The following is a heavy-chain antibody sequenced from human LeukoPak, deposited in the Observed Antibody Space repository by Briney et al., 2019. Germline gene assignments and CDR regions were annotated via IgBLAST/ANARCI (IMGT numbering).Heavy chain of an antibody. V-gene: IGHV3-49*04. CDR3: TRAGAVAGVFDY. D-gene: IGHD6-19*01. CDR1: GFTFGDYA. J-gene: IGHJ4*02. Sequence: PGGSLRLSCTASGFTFGDYAMSWVRQAPGKGLEWVGFIRSKAYGGTTEYAASVKGRFTISRDDSKSIAYLQMNSLKTEDTAVYYCTRAGAVAGVFDYWGQGTLVTVSS. CDR2: IRSKAYGGTT.